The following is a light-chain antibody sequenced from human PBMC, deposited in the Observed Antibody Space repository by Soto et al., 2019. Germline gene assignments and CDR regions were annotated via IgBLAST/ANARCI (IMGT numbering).Light chain of an antibody. CDR1: SSDVGGYKY. V-gene: IGLV2-14*01. Sequence: QSALTQPASVSGSPGQSITISCTGTSSDVGGYKYVSWHQLHPGKAPKLIIYEVSNRPSGVSNRFSGSKSGNTASLTISGLQAEEEADYYCSSYSRSTAYVFGTGTKVTVL. J-gene: IGLJ1*01. CDR2: EVS. CDR3: SSYSRSTAYV.